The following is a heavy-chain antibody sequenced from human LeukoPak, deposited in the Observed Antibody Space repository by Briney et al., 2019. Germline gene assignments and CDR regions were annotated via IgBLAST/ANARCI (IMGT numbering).Heavy chain of an antibody. D-gene: IGHD2-2*01. Sequence: ASVKVSCKASGYTFTGYYMHWVRQAPGQGLEWMGWINPNSGGTNYAQKFQGRVTMTRDTSISTAYMELSRLRSEDTAVYYCARDPPPTRVPAATDDYWGQGTLVTASS. CDR1: GYTFTGYY. V-gene: IGHV1-2*02. J-gene: IGHJ4*02. CDR3: ARDPPPTRVPAATDDY. CDR2: INPNSGGT.